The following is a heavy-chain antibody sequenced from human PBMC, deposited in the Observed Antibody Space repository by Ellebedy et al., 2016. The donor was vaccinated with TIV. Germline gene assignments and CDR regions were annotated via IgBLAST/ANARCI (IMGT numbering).Heavy chain of an antibody. D-gene: IGHD4-17*01. CDR1: GGSFSGYY. Sequence: SETLSLXXAVYGGSFSGYYWSWIRQPPGKGLEWIGEINHSGSTNYNPSLKSRVTISVDTSKNQFSLKLSSVTAADTAVYYCAREGDIRTVTTSWFDPWGQGTLVTVSS. V-gene: IGHV4-34*01. J-gene: IGHJ5*02. CDR2: INHSGST. CDR3: AREGDIRTVTTSWFDP.